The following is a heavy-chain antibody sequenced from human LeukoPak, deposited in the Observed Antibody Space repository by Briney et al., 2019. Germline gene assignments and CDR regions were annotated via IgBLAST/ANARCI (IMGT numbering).Heavy chain of an antibody. CDR3: ARSVGAVVVVAATPDY. CDR1: GYTFTGYY. J-gene: IGHJ4*02. D-gene: IGHD2-15*01. Sequence: ASVKVSCKASGYTFTGYYMHWVRQAPGQGLEWMGWINPNSGGTNYAQKFQGRVTMTRDTSPSTVYMELSSLRSEDTAVYYCARSVGAVVVVAATPDYWGQGTLVTVSS. V-gene: IGHV1-2*02. CDR2: INPNSGGT.